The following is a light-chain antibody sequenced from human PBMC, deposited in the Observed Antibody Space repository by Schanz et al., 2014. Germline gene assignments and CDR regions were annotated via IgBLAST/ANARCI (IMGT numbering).Light chain of an antibody. J-gene: IGKJ1*01. CDR1: QSVSSN. CDR2: GAS. V-gene: IGKV3-20*01. CDR3: QHYSLSPL. Sequence: EIVLTQSPATLSLSPGERATLSCRASQSVSSNLAWYQQKPGQAPNVLIYGASRRATGIPDRFSGSGSGTDFTLTISRLEPEDFAVYYCQHYSLSPLFGQGTKVDI.